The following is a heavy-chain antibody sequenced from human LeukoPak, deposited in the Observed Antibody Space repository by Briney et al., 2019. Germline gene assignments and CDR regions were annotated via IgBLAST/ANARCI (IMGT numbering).Heavy chain of an antibody. Sequence: ASVKVSCKASGYTFTGYYMHWVRQAPGQGLEWMGWINPNSGGTNYAQKFQGRVTMTRDTSLSTAYMELSRLRSDDTAVYYCAKVTYYYDSSGYPIFDYWGQGTLVIVSS. CDR2: INPNSGGT. V-gene: IGHV1-2*02. CDR1: GYTFTGYY. D-gene: IGHD3-22*01. J-gene: IGHJ4*02. CDR3: AKVTYYYDSSGYPIFDY.